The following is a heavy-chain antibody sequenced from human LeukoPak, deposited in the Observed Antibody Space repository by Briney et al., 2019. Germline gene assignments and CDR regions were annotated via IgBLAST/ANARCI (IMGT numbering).Heavy chain of an antibody. V-gene: IGHV6-1*01. J-gene: IGHJ5*02. D-gene: IGHD6-6*01. CDR1: GDSVSSNSAA. CDR3: ASSSSAKNNWFDP. Sequence: SQTLSLTCAISGDSVSSNSAAWSWIRQSPSRGLEWLGRTYYRSKWYNDYAVSVKSRITINPGTSKNQFSLQLNSVTPEDTAVYYCASSSSAKNNWFDPWGQGTLVAVSS. CDR2: TYYRSKWYN.